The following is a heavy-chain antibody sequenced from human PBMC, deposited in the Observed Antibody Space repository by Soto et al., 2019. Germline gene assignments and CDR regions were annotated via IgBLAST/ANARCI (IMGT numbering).Heavy chain of an antibody. Sequence: GASVKVSCKASGYTFTSYGISWLRQSPGQGLEWMGWISSYNGNTNYAQKVQGRVTLTTDTSTSTTYMELRSLRSDDTAVYYCARGPRYCSTTTCFPGVTWFDPWGQGTLVTVSS. CDR1: GYTFTSYG. CDR2: ISSYNGNT. V-gene: IGHV1-18*04. CDR3: ARGPRYCSTTTCFPGVTWFDP. D-gene: IGHD2-2*01. J-gene: IGHJ5*02.